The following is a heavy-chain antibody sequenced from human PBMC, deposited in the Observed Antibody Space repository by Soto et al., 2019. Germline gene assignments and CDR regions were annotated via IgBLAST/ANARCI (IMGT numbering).Heavy chain of an antibody. V-gene: IGHV1-69*13. CDR1: GGTFSSYA. CDR2: IIPIFGTA. J-gene: IGHJ6*02. CDR3: ARAMVRGVMDPLNYYFYGMDV. D-gene: IGHD3-10*01. Sequence: SVKVSCKASGGTFSSYAISWVRQAPGQGLEWMGGIIPIFGTANYAQKFQGRVTITADESTSTAYMELSSLRSEDTAVYYCARAMVRGVMDPLNYYFYGMDVWGQGTTVTVSS.